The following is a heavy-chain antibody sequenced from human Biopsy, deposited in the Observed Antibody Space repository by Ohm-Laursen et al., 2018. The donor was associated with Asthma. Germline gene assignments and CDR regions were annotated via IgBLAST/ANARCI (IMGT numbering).Heavy chain of an antibody. D-gene: IGHD7-27*01. V-gene: IGHV4-39*01. CDR1: GGSMSSSSYY. CDR3: ARHWDWGSFFDY. CDR2: ISYTGSV. Sequence: SGTLSLTCTVSGGSMSSSSYYWGWIRQPPGKGLEWMGSISYTGSVYHNPSLKSRVTISVDTSKNHFSPKLSSVTAADTAVHYCARHWDWGSFFDYWGQGTPVTVSS. J-gene: IGHJ4*02.